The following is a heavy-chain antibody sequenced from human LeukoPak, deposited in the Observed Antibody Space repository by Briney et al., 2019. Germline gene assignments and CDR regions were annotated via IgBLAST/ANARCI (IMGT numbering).Heavy chain of an antibody. CDR3: AKDLRRPAATSQYFDY. J-gene: IGHJ4*02. V-gene: IGHV3-23*01. D-gene: IGHD2-2*01. CDR2: ISGSGGST. CDR1: GFTFSSYA. Sequence: TGGSLRLSCAASGFTFSSYAMSWVRQAPGKGLEWVSAISGSGGSTYYADSVKGRFTISRDNSKNTLYLQMNSLRAEDTAVYYCAKDLRRPAATSQYFDYWGQGTLVTVSS.